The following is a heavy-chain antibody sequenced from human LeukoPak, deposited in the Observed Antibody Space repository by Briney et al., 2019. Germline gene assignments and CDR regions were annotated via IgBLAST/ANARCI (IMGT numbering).Heavy chain of an antibody. CDR3: ARHANNWGAPNIDY. D-gene: IGHD7-27*01. CDR1: GVYINIYY. CDR2: FYYSGTT. V-gene: IGHV4-59*01. Sequence: SETLSLTCSVSGVYINIYYWSWIRQPPGKGLAGVGCFYYSGTTNYNPSLKSRVTISVDTSQNQFSLKLSSVTAADTAVYYCARHANNWGAPNIDYWGQGTLVTVSS. J-gene: IGHJ4*02.